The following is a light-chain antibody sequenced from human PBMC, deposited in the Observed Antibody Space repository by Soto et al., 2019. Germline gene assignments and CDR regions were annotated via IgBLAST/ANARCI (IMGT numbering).Light chain of an antibody. J-gene: IGLJ1*01. V-gene: IGLV2-8*01. Sequence: QSALTQPPSASGSPGQSVTISCTGTSSDVGGYNYVSWYQQHPGKAPKLVIYEVTKRPSGVPDRFSGSKSGNTASLTVSGLQTEDEADYYCSSYAGTNNVVFGTGTKVTVL. CDR1: SSDVGGYNY. CDR2: EVT. CDR3: SSYAGTNNVV.